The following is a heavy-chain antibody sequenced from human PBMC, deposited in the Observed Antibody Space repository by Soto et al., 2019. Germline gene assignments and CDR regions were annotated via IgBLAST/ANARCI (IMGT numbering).Heavy chain of an antibody. CDR2: IHNSGTT. CDR3: ARDRRDWFDP. V-gene: IGHV4-31*03. CDR1: GGSISSGGYY. J-gene: IGHJ5*02. Sequence: QVQLQESGPGLVKPSQTLSLTCTVSGGSISSGGYYWSWIRQHPGKGLVYIGYIHNSGTTYYNPSLQSRVTISMDTSKNHSSLKLSSVTAADTAVYYCARDRRDWFDPWGQGTLVTVSS.